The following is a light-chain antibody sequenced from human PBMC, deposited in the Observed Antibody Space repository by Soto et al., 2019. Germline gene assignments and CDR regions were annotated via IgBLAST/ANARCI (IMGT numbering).Light chain of an antibody. V-gene: IGLV1-51*01. CDR3: GTWDNSLSVVV. CDR2: DNT. CDR1: RSNIGTNH. J-gene: IGLJ2*01. Sequence: QSVLTQPPSVSAAPGQKVTISCSGSRSNIGTNHVSWYQHLPGTTPKLLIYDNTKRPSGIPDRFSGSKSGTSATLGITGLPTGDEADYYCGTWDNSLSVVVFGGGTKLTVL.